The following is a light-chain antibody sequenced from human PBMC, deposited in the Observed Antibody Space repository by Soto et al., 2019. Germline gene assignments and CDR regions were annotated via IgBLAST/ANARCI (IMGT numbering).Light chain of an antibody. CDR1: QSVSSN. V-gene: IGKV3D-15*01. CDR3: PQYYNWVT. CDR2: GAS. Sequence: EIVMTQSPATLSVSPGERATLSCRASQSVSSNLAWYQQKPGQAPRLLIYGASTRATGIPARFSGSGSGTEFTPTISGLVDEDFAVYYCPQYYNWVTFGPGTKVDSK. J-gene: IGKJ3*01.